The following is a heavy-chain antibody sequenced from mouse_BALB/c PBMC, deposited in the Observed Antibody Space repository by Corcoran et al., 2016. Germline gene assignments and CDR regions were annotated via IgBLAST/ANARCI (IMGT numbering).Heavy chain of an antibody. D-gene: IGHD2-4*01. CDR3: ASYDSFAY. CDR1: GFNIKDTY. J-gene: IGHJ3*01. CDR2: IDPANGNT. V-gene: IGHV14-3*02. Sequence: EVQLQQSGAELVKPGASVKLSCTASGFNIKDTYMHWVKQRPEQALEWIGRIDPANGNTKYDPKFQGKATITADTSSNTAYLQLSSLTSEDTAVYYCASYDSFAYWGQGTLVTVSA.